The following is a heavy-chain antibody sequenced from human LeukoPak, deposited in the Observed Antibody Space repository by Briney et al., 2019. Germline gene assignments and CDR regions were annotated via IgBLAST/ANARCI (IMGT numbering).Heavy chain of an antibody. CDR1: GYTFTSYG. V-gene: IGHV1-18*01. CDR3: ARAKPPNIVVVPAAMYYYYYMDV. J-gene: IGHJ6*03. CDR2: ISAYNGNT. D-gene: IGHD2-2*01. Sequence: ASVKVSCKASGYTFTSYGISWVRQAPGQGLEWMGWISAYNGNTNYAQKLQGRVTMTTDTSTSTAYMELRSLRSEDTAVYYCARAKPPNIVVVPAAMYYYYYMDVWGKGTTVTVSS.